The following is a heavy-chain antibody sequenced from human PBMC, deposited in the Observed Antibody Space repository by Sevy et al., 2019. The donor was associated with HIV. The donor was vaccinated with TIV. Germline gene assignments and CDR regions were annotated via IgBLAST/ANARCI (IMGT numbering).Heavy chain of an antibody. J-gene: IGHJ6*02. CDR1: GGTFSSYA. D-gene: IGHD1-7*01. CDR3: ARSPLTGTTQSRYYYYGMDV. V-gene: IGHV1-69*13. Sequence: ASVKVSCKASGGTFSSYAISWVRQAPGQGLEWMGGIIPIFGTANYAQKFQGRVTITADESTSTAYMERSSLRFEDTAVYYCARSPLTGTTQSRYYYYGMDVWGQGTTVTVSS. CDR2: IIPIFGTA.